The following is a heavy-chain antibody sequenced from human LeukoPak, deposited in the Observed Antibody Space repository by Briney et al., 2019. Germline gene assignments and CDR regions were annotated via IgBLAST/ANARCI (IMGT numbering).Heavy chain of an antibody. V-gene: IGHV1-69*06. D-gene: IGHD4/OR15-4a*01. CDR1: GGTFSIYA. CDR3: ARSGKGARKDGSFDY. Sequence: VSSVKLSCTASGGTFSIYAISWVRQAPGQGLGWMGGIIPIFGTANYAQKFQGRVTITADKSTSTAYMELSSLRSEDTAVYYCARSGKGARKDGSFDYWGQGTLVTVSS. CDR2: IIPIFGTA. J-gene: IGHJ4*02.